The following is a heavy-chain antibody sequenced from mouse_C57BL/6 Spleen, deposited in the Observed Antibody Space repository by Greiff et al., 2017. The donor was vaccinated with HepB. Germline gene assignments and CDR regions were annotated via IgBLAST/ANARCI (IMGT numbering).Heavy chain of an antibody. CDR3: AGCPDAWFAY. CDR2: IYPGDGDT. CDR1: GYAFSSSW. V-gene: IGHV1-82*01. Sequence: VKLMESGPELVKPGASVKISCKASGYAFSSSWMNWVKQRPGKGLEWIGRIYPGDGDTNYNGKFKGKATLTADKSSSTAYMQLSSLTSEDSAVYVCAGCPDAWFAYWGQGTLVTVSA. J-gene: IGHJ3*01.